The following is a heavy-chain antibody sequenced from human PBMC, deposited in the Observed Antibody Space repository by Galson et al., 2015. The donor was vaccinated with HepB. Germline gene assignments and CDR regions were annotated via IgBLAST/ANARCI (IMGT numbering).Heavy chain of an antibody. V-gene: IGHV3-23*01. CDR2: INGRGSTR. CDR1: GFIFRHHA. J-gene: IGHJ5*02. D-gene: IGHD3-3*01. Sequence: SLRLSCAGSGFIFRHHAMAWIRQAPGKGLEWASGINGRGSTRSYADAVKGRFTNSRDNSKDTFFLQMDNLRAEDPAVYYCVKECSWFGEDWFDPWGQGALVTVS. CDR3: VKECSWFGEDWFDP.